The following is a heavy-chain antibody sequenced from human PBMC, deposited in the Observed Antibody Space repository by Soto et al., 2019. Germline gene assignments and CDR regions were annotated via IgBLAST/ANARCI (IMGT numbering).Heavy chain of an antibody. CDR2: IYTSGST. CDR1: GGYISSYY. CDR3: ARQRTTVVTQAYVDH. Sequence: PSETLSLTCTVSGGYISSYYWSWIRQPAGKGLEWIGRIYTSGSTNYNPALKSPVTMSVDTAKNQFSLKLSSGTARHTAVYYCARQRTTVVTQAYVDHWGQGALVNVS. J-gene: IGHJ4*02. D-gene: IGHD2-21*02. V-gene: IGHV4-4*07.